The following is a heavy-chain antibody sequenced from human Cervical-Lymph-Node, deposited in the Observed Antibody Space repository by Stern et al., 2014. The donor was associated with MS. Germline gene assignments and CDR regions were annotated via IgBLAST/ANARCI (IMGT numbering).Heavy chain of an antibody. CDR3: ARPGFCSSTSCQRYFQH. CDR2: IKPHSGGT. CDR1: GYTFTDSF. D-gene: IGHD2-2*01. J-gene: IGHJ1*01. V-gene: IGHV1-2*02. Sequence: VHLVESGAEVKKPGASVKVSCKASGYTFTDSFLHWVLQAPGQWLEWMGWIKPHSGGTNYAQKFQGRVTMTSETSISTAYMELSSLRSDDTAVYYCARPGFCSSTSCQRYFQHWGQGTLVTVSS.